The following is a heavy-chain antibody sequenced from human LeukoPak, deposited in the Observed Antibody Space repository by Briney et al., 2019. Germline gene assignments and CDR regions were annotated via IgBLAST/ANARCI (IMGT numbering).Heavy chain of an antibody. CDR1: GLTFSSYA. CDR3: AVAAGDY. CDR2: ISYDGNNK. D-gene: IGHD6-13*01. V-gene: IGHV3-30-3*01. J-gene: IGHJ4*02. Sequence: GGSLRLSCAASGLTFSSYAMHWVRQAPGKGLEWVAVISYDGNNKYYADSVKGRFTISRDNSKNTLSLQMNSLRAEDTAVYYCAVAAGDYWGQGTLVTVSS.